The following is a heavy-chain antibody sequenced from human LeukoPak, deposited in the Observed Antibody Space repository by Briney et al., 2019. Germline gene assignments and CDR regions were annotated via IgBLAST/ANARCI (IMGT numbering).Heavy chain of an antibody. V-gene: IGHV3-53*01. J-gene: IGHJ4*02. CDR2: IHTGGRK. Sequence: GSLRLSCAASGFTVTNNYMTWVRQAPGKGLEWVSVIHTGGRKYYADSVKGRFTISRDSSKNTLDLQMNNLRAEDTAVYYCARGSAYQDAVWGSLLRYFDYWGQGVLVTVSS. D-gene: IGHD3-16*01. CDR3: ARGSAYQDAVWGSLLRYFDY. CDR1: GFTVTNNY.